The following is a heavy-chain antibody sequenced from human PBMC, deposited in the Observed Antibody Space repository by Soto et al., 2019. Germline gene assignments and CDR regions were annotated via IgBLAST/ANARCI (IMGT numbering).Heavy chain of an antibody. CDR1: GGSFSGYY. Sequence: QVQLQQWGAGLLKPSETLSLTCAVYGGSFSGYYWSWIRQPPGKGLEWIGEINHSGSTNYNPSLKSRVTISVDTSKNQFSPKLSSVTAADTAVYYCASGERYGGTGAFDIWGQGTMVTVSS. CDR2: INHSGST. CDR3: ASGERYGGTGAFDI. J-gene: IGHJ3*02. V-gene: IGHV4-34*01. D-gene: IGHD2-15*01.